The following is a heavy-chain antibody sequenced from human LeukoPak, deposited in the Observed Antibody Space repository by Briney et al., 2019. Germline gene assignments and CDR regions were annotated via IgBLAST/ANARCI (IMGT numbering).Heavy chain of an antibody. CDR2: IYYSGST. Sequence: SETLSLTCTVSGGSISSGGYYWSWIRQHPGKGLEWIGYIYYSGSTYYNPSLKSRVTISVDTSKNQFSLKLSSVTAADTAVYYCARYCSSTSPQYTYYYYYGMDVWGQGTTVTVS. CDR1: GGSISSGGYY. CDR3: ARYCSSTSPQYTYYYYYGMDV. D-gene: IGHD2-2*01. V-gene: IGHV4-31*03. J-gene: IGHJ6*02.